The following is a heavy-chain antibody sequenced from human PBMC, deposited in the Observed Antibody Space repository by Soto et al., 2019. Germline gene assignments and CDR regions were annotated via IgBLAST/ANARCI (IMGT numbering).Heavy chain of an antibody. CDR1: GFSLSSNGVG. CDR2: IYWDDDK. CDR3: AHRCRISGARLFDY. J-gene: IGHJ4*02. Sequence: QITLKESGPTLVKPTQTLTLTCNFSGFSLSSNGVGVGWIRQPPGKAPEWLALIYWDDDKHYSPSLKSRLTITKDTSQNQVVLTVTNMDPADTATYYCAHRCRISGARLFDYWGQGTLVTVSS. V-gene: IGHV2-5*02. D-gene: IGHD1-26*01.